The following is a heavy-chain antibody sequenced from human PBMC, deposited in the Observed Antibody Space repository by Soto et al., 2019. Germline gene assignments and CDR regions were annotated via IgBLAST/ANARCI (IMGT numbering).Heavy chain of an antibody. D-gene: IGHD6-13*01. CDR2: IKQDGSEK. Sequence: GGSVRLSCAASGFTFSTYWMHWVRQAPGKGLEWVANIKQDGSEKYYLDSVKGRFTISRDNAKSSLYLQMNSLRAEDTAVYYCARVLAAADSLWGQGTLVTVSS. CDR3: ARVLAAADSL. CDR1: GFTFSTYW. J-gene: IGHJ4*02. V-gene: IGHV3-7*01.